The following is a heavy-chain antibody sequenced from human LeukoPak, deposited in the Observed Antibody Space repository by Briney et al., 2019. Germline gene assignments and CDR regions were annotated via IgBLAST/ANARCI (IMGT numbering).Heavy chain of an antibody. Sequence: SVKVSFKASGGTFSSYSISWARQAPGQGLEWMGGISPIFGTANYAQKFQGRVTITADESTSTAYMELSSLRSEDTAVYYCARDYGDYHSHWFDPWGQGTLVTVSS. D-gene: IGHD4-17*01. CDR2: ISPIFGTA. V-gene: IGHV1-69*13. J-gene: IGHJ5*02. CDR3: ARDYGDYHSHWFDP. CDR1: GGTFSSYS.